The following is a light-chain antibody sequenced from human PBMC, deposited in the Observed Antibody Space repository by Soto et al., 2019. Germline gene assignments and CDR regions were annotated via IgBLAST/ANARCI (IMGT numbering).Light chain of an antibody. CDR2: DVT. J-gene: IGLJ1*01. Sequence: QFALTQPASVSGSPGQSITVSCTGTSSDVGGYNYVSWYQQHPGKAPRLMIYDVTNRPSGVSDRFSGSKSGNTASLTISGLQAEDEADYYCSSYRRGSTYVFGTGTKLTVL. CDR3: SSYRRGSTYV. V-gene: IGLV2-14*03. CDR1: SSDVGGYNY.